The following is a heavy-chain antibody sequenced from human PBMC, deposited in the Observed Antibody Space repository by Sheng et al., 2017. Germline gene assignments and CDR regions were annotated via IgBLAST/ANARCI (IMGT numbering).Heavy chain of an antibody. CDR1: GGTFSSYA. CDR3: AITGDQPGNYYYYGMDV. D-gene: IGHD7-27*01. J-gene: IGHJ6*02. V-gene: IGHV1-69*01. Sequence: QVQLVQSGAEVKKPGSSVKVSCKASGGTFSSYAISWVRQAPGQGLEWMGGIIPIFGTANYAQKFQGRVTITADESTSTAYMELSSLRSEDTAVYYCAITGDQPGNYYYYGMDVWGQGTTVTVSS. CDR2: IIPIFGTA.